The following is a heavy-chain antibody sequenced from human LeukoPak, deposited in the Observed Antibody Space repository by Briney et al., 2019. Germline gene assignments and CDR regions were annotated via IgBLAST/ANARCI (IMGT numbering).Heavy chain of an antibody. D-gene: IGHD3-10*01. J-gene: IGHJ4*02. Sequence: SGPTLVKPPQTLTLTCTFSGFSLSTSGVGVGWIRQPPGKALEWLALIYWDDDKRYSPSLKSRLTITKDTSKNQVVLTMTNMDPVDTATYYCAHTSYYYGSGSQDFDYWGQGTLVTVSS. CDR1: GFSLSTSGVG. CDR2: IYWDDDK. CDR3: AHTSYYYGSGSQDFDY. V-gene: IGHV2-5*02.